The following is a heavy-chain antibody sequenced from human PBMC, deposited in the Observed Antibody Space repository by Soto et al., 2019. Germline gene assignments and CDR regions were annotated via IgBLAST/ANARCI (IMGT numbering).Heavy chain of an antibody. CDR3: DSTNPSEVGATTEVDH. V-gene: IGHV3-74*01. J-gene: IGHJ5*02. D-gene: IGHD1-26*01. CDR2: INGDGTST. CDR1: GFTFSIHW. Sequence: PGGSLRLSCAASGFTFSIHWMHWVRQAPGKGLVWVSRINGDGTSTGYADSVKGRFTISRDNAKNTLYLQMNSLRAEDTALYYCDSTNPSEVGATTEVDHWGQGTLATVSS.